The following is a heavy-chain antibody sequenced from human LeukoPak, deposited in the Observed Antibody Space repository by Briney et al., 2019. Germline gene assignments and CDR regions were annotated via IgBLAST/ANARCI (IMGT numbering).Heavy chain of an antibody. CDR1: GYIFTGYY. Sequence: ASVKVSCKASGYIFTGYYMHWVRQAPGQGLEWMGWINPNSGDTNYAQKFQGRVTMTRDTSISTAYMELSRLRSDDTAVYYCARTYSSSYYFDYWGQGTLVTVSS. D-gene: IGHD6-6*01. CDR2: INPNSGDT. CDR3: ARTYSSSYYFDY. J-gene: IGHJ4*02. V-gene: IGHV1-2*02.